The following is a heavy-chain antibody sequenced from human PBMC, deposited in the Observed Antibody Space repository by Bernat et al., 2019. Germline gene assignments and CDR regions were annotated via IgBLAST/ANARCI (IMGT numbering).Heavy chain of an antibody. J-gene: IGHJ2*01. CDR2: IYYSGST. CDR1: GGSISSSSYY. CDR3: ARPKRELAVAGLVWYFDL. Sequence: QLQLQESGPGLVKPSETLSLTCTVSGGSISSSSYYWGWIRQPPGKGLEWIGSIYYSGSTYYNPSLKSRVTISVDTSKNQFSLKLSSVTAADTAVYYCARPKRELAVAGLVWYFDLWGRGTLVTVSS. D-gene: IGHD6-19*01. V-gene: IGHV4-39*01.